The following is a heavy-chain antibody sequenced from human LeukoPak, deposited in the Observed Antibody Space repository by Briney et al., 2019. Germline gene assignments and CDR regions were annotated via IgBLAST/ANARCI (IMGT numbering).Heavy chain of an antibody. CDR2: IYYSGST. J-gene: IGHJ4*02. Sequence: SETLSLTCTVSGGSISSSSYYWGWIRQPPGKGLEWIGSIYYSGSTYYNPSLKSRVTISVDTSKNQFSLKLSSVTAADTAVYYCARHAAAAAGTQRYYFDYWGQGTLVTVSS. CDR3: ARHAAAAAGTQRYYFDY. CDR1: GGSISSSSYY. V-gene: IGHV4-39*01. D-gene: IGHD6-13*01.